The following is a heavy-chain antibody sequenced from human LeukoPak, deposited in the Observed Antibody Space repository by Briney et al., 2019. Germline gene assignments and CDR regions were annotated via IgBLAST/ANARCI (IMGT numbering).Heavy chain of an antibody. D-gene: IGHD3-10*01. Sequence: SETLSLTCAVYGESFSGYYWSWIRQPPGKGLEWIGEINHSGCTNHNPSLKSRVTISVDTSKNQFSLKLSSVTAADTAVYYCARRGRGGTIDYWGQGNLVTVSS. V-gene: IGHV4-34*01. CDR2: INHSGCT. CDR1: GESFSGYY. J-gene: IGHJ4*02. CDR3: ARRGRGGTIDY.